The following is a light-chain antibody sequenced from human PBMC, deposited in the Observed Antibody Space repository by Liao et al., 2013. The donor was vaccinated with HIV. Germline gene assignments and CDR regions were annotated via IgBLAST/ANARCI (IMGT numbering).Light chain of an antibody. CDR1: KVGDKY. V-gene: IGLV3-25*03. CDR3: QSADSSGTYVV. Sequence: SYELTQPPSVSVSPGQTASITCSGDKVGDKYACWYQQKPGQAPVLVIYKDSERPSGIPERFSGSSSGTTVTLTISGVQAEDEADYYCQSADSSGTYVVFGGGTKLTVL. CDR2: KDS. J-gene: IGLJ2*01.